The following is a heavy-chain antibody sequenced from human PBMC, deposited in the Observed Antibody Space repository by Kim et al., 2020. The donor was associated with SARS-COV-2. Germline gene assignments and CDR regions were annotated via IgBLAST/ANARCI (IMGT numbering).Heavy chain of an antibody. J-gene: IGHJ4*02. CDR3: ARRFSGSWFFDY. D-gene: IGHD6-13*01. V-gene: IGHV3-53*01. CDR2: T. Sequence: TYDADYVKGRFTISRDNSKNTLYLQMASLRPEDTDVYYCARRFSGSWFFDYWGQGSLVTVSS.